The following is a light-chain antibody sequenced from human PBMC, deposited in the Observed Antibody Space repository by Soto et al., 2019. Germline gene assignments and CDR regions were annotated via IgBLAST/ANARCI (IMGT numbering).Light chain of an antibody. Sequence: QSALTQPASVSGSLGQSITISCTGTTRDIAGYNYISWYQQHPGKVPKVVIYEGSKRPSGVSNRFSGSKSGNTASLTISGLQAEDEAYYYCWSYAGNTIFVFGGGTKLTVL. J-gene: IGLJ2*01. CDR2: EGS. V-gene: IGLV2-23*03. CDR3: WSYAGNTIFV. CDR1: TRDIAGYNY.